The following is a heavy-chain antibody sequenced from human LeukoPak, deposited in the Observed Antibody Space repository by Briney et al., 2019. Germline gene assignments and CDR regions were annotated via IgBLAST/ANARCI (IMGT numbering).Heavy chain of an antibody. CDR1: GFTFSTYW. D-gene: IGHD2-15*01. J-gene: IGHJ6*02. CDR2: IKQDGSEK. CDR3: ARDDWAASGFYGMDV. Sequence: GGSLRLSCAASGFTFSTYWMSWVRQAAGKGLEWVVSIKQDGSEKYYVDSVKGRFTISRDNAKNSLSLQMNSLRAEDMAVYYCARDDWAASGFYGMDVWGRGTTVTVSS. V-gene: IGHV3-7*01.